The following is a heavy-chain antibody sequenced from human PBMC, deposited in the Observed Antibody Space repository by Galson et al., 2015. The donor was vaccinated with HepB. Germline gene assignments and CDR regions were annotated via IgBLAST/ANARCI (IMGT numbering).Heavy chain of an antibody. Sequence: SVKVSCKASGGTFSSYAISWVRQALGQGLEWMGGIIPIFGTANYAQKFQGRVTITADESTSTAYMELSSLRSEDTAVYYCARDHVHYYDSSGYSGDYWGQGTLVTVSS. V-gene: IGHV1-69*13. CDR2: IIPIFGTA. D-gene: IGHD3-22*01. CDR3: ARDHVHYYDSSGYSGDY. J-gene: IGHJ4*02. CDR1: GGTFSSYA.